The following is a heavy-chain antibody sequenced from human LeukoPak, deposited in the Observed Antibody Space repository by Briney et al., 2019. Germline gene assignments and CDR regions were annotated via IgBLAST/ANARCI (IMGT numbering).Heavy chain of an antibody. CDR2: INPNSGGT. Sequence: ASVKVSCKASGYTFSDYFIHWVRQAPGQGLEWMGWINPNSGGTNYAQKFQGRVTMTRDTSISTAYMELSRLRSDDTAVYYCARARYYYDSSGYPVPYYYYYYMDVWGKGTTVTVSS. V-gene: IGHV1-2*02. CDR1: GYTFSDYF. J-gene: IGHJ6*03. CDR3: ARARYYYDSSGYPVPYYYYYYMDV. D-gene: IGHD3-22*01.